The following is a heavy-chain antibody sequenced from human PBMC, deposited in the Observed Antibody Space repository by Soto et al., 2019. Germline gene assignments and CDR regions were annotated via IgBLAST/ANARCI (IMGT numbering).Heavy chain of an antibody. Sequence: SETLSLTCTVSGGSISSYYWSWIRQPPGKGLEWIGYIYYSGSTNYNPSLKSRVTISVDTSKNQFSLKLSSVTAADTAVYYCARGPLGVVTYYYYYGMDVWGQGTTVTVSS. CDR2: IYYSGST. J-gene: IGHJ6*02. V-gene: IGHV4-59*01. CDR1: GGSISSYY. D-gene: IGHD3-3*01. CDR3: ARGPLGVVTYYYYYGMDV.